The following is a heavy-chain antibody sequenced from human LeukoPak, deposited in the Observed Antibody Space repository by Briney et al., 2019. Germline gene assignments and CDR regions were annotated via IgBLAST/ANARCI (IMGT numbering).Heavy chain of an antibody. CDR1: GFTFSSYS. CDR3: ARVDMITFGGVIADDY. Sequence: GGSLRLSCAASGFTFSSYSMNWVRQAPGKGLEWVSYISSSSSTIYYADSVKGRFTISRDNAKSSLYLQMNSLRAEDTAVYYCARVDMITFGGVIADDYWGQGTLVTVSS. D-gene: IGHD3-16*02. J-gene: IGHJ4*02. CDR2: ISSSSSTI. V-gene: IGHV3-48*01.